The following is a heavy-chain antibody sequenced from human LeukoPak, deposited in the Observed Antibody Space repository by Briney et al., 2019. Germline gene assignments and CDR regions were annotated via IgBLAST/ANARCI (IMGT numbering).Heavy chain of an antibody. D-gene: IGHD2-21*02. CDR2: MHPGNGNT. Sequence: GASVKASCKASGYRFISNYIQWVRQAPGLGPEWMGWMHPGNGNTRYAEKFQGRVTMTRDTSINTAYMDLNSLRSDDTAVYYCAREGSYCVGGDCYSFDFWGQGTLITVSS. CDR1: GYRFISNY. CDR3: AREGSYCVGGDCYSFDF. J-gene: IGHJ4*02. V-gene: IGHV1-2*02.